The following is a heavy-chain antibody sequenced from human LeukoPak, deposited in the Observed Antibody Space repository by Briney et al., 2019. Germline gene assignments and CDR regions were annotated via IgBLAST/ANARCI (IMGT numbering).Heavy chain of an antibody. CDR1: GGSISSSNW. Sequence: SGTLSLTCAVSGGSISSSNWWSWVRQPPGKGLEWIGEIYHSGSTNYNPSPKSRVTISVDKSKNQFSLKLSSVTAADTAVYYCARGSGIAVAGTNFDYWGQGTLVTVSS. J-gene: IGHJ4*02. CDR2: IYHSGST. V-gene: IGHV4-4*02. CDR3: ARGSGIAVAGTNFDY. D-gene: IGHD6-19*01.